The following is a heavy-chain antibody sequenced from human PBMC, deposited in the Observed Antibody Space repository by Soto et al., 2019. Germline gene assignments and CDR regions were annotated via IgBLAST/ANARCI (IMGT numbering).Heavy chain of an antibody. V-gene: IGHV1-2*02. CDR2: INPNNGDT. J-gene: IGHJ4*02. CDR3: ARVGIYYGSRSYIRY. D-gene: IGHD3-10*01. Sequence: ASVKVSCKACGYIFTGYYIHWVRQAPGQGLEWMGWINPNNGDTNYAQKFQGRVTVTRDTSISTAYMELRSLRSDDTAIYYCARVGIYYGSRSYIRYWGQATLVSVSS. CDR1: GYIFTGYY.